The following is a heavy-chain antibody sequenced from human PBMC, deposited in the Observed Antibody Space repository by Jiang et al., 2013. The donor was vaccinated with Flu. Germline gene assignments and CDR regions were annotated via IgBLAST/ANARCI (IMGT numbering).Heavy chain of an antibody. J-gene: IGHJ4*02. CDR2: SIIVGST. CDR3: ARGPDYDFWSGWGNFDY. D-gene: IGHD3-3*01. Sequence: RQPPGKGWSGLGVSIIVGSTYYNPSLKSRVTISVDTSKNQFSLKLSSVTAADTAVYYCARGPDYDFWSGWGNFDYWGQGTLVTVSS. V-gene: IGHV4-38-2*02.